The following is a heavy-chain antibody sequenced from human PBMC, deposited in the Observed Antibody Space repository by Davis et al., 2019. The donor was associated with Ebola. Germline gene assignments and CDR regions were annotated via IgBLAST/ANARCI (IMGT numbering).Heavy chain of an antibody. D-gene: IGHD1-26*01. CDR2: IYPGDSDT. V-gene: IGHV5-51*01. CDR3: ARQGGGSGRLTSFDY. Sequence: GESLKISCKGSGYSFTTYWIAWVRQMPGKGLEWMGVIYPGDSDTRYSPSFQGQVTISADKYISTAYLQWSSLKASDTAMYYCARQGGGSGRLTSFDYWAQGTLVTVSS. J-gene: IGHJ4*02. CDR1: GYSFTTYW.